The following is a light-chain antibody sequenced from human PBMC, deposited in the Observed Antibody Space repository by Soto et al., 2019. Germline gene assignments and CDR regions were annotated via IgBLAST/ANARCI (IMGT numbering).Light chain of an antibody. Sequence: QPVLTQPPSVSGAPGQRVTISCTGSSSNIGAGYDVHWYQQLPGTAPKLLIYGNSNRPSGVPDRFSGSKSGTSASQAITGLQAEDEADYYCQSYDSSLSGWAFGGGTKLTVL. V-gene: IGLV1-40*01. CDR3: QSYDSSLSGWA. J-gene: IGLJ3*02. CDR2: GNS. CDR1: SSNIGAGYD.